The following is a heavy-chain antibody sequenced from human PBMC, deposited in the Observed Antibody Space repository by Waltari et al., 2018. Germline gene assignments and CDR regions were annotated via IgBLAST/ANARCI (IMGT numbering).Heavy chain of an antibody. CDR2: ISYDGSNE. Sequence: QVQLVESGGGVVQPGRSLRLSCAASGFTFSSYGMHWVRQAPGKGLEWVAVISYDGSNEYYADSVKGRFTISRDNSKNTLYLQMNSLRAEDTAVYYCAKGLGPITMIVVVDYWGQGTLVTVSS. CDR3: AKGLGPITMIVVVDY. D-gene: IGHD3-22*01. J-gene: IGHJ4*02. V-gene: IGHV3-30*18. CDR1: GFTFSSYG.